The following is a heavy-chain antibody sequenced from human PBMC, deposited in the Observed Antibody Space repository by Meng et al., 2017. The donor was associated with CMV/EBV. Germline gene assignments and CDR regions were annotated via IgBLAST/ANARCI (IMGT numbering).Heavy chain of an antibody. CDR3: AREGGTTAGMDV. Sequence: GGSLRLSCAASGFAFSSYFLHWVRQAPGKGLDWVAVTSYDGSTKSYADSVKGRFSISRDNSKNILYLQMNSLRVEDTAVYYCAREGGTTAGMDVWGQGTTVTVSS. CDR2: TSYDGSTK. CDR1: GFAFSSYF. D-gene: IGHD1-7*01. J-gene: IGHJ6*02. V-gene: IGHV3-30-3*01.